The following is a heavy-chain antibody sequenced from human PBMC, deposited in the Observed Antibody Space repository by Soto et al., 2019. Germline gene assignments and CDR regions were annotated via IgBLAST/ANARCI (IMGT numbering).Heavy chain of an antibody. J-gene: IGHJ6*02. Sequence: SETLSLTCTVSGGSISSYYWSWIRQPPGKGLEWIGYIYYSGSTNYNPSLKSRVTISVDTSKNQFSLKLSSVTAADTAVYYCARGETYYDFWSGYYPPLSMDVWGQGPTVT. D-gene: IGHD3-3*01. CDR3: ARGETYYDFWSGYYPPLSMDV. CDR1: GGSISSYY. V-gene: IGHV4-59*01. CDR2: IYYSGST.